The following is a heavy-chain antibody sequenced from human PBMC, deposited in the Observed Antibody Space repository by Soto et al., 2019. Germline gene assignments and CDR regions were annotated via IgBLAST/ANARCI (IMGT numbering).Heavy chain of an antibody. CDR2: ISYDGSNK. J-gene: IGHJ6*02. V-gene: IGHV3-30-3*01. Sequence: GSLRLSCAASGFTFSSYAMHWVRQAPGKGLEWVAVISYDGSNKYYADSVKGRFTISRDNSKNTLYLQMNSLRAEDTAVYYCARDHTAVVAHYYGMDVWGQGTTVTVSS. CDR1: GFTFSSYA. CDR3: ARDHTAVVAHYYGMDV. D-gene: IGHD2-15*01.